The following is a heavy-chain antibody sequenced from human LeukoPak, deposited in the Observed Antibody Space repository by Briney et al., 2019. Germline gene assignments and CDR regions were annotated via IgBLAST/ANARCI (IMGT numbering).Heavy chain of an antibody. CDR2: IYWDDDK. V-gene: IGHV2-5*02. D-gene: IGHD6-13*01. J-gene: IGHJ4*02. CDR3: AHSGAAAGTGKYYFDY. Sequence: SGPTLVKPTQTLTLTCTFSGFSLSTSGVGVGWIRQPPGKALEWLALIYWDDDKRYSPSLKSRLTITKDTSKNRVVLTMTNMDPVDTATYYCAHSGAAAGTGKYYFDYWGQGTLVTVSS. CDR1: GFSLSTSGVG.